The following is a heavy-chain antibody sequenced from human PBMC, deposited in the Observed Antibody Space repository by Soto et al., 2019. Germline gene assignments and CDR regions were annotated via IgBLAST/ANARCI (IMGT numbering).Heavy chain of an antibody. J-gene: IGHJ5*02. CDR1: GGTFSSYT. CDR2: IIPILGIA. Sequence: ASVKVSCKAAGGTFSSYTISWVRQAPGQGLEWMGRIIPILGIANYAQKFQGRVTITADKSTSTAYMELSSLRSEDTAVYYCAGGSGGSNRFDPWGQGTLVTVSS. CDR3: AGGSGGSNRFDP. V-gene: IGHV1-69*02. D-gene: IGHD2-15*01.